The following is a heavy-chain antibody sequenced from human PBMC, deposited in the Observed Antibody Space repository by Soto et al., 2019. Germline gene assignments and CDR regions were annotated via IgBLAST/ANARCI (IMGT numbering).Heavy chain of an antibody. CDR2: IYYSGST. Sequence: QVQLQESGPGLVKPSETLSLTCTVSGGSISSYYWSWIRQPPGKGLEWIGYIYYSGSTNYNPSLKSRVTISVDTSKNQFSLKLSSVTAADTAVYYCVRVGWTMVGYYFDYWGQGTLVTVSS. V-gene: IGHV4-59*01. CDR1: GGSISSYY. J-gene: IGHJ4*02. CDR3: VRVGWTMVGYYFDY. D-gene: IGHD3-10*01.